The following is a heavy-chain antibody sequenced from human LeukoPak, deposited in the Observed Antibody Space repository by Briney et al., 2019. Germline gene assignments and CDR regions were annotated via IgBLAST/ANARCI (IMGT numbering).Heavy chain of an antibody. J-gene: IGHJ4*02. Sequence: SDTLSLTCAVSGYSISSSNWWGWIRQPPGKGLEWIGYIYYSGSTNYNPSLKSRVTMSVDTSKNQFSLKLSSVTAADTAVYYCARTLLGAAAGFCFDYWGQGTLVTVSS. V-gene: IGHV4-28*01. CDR1: GYSISSSNW. CDR3: ARTLLGAAAGFCFDY. CDR2: IYYSGST. D-gene: IGHD6-13*01.